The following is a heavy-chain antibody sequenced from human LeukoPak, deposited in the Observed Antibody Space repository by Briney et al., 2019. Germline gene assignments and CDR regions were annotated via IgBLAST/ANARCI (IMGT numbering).Heavy chain of an antibody. V-gene: IGHV4-39*07. J-gene: IGHJ1*01. CDR2: IYYSGST. Sequence: SETLSLTCTVSGGSISSSSYYWGWIRQPPGKGLEWIGSIYYSGSTYYNPSLKSRVTISIDTSKNQFSLKLSSVTAADTAVYYCARGDSTVTPKYFQYWGQGTLVTVSS. D-gene: IGHD4-23*01. CDR3: ARGDSTVTPKYFQY. CDR1: GGSISSSSYY.